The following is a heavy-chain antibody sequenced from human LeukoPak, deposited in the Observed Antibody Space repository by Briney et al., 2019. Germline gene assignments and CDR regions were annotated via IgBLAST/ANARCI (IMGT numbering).Heavy chain of an antibody. V-gene: IGHV4-4*02. CDR1: GGSITQTNY. D-gene: IGHD3-16*01. Sequence: PSETLSLTCAVSGGSITQTNYWSCVRQPPGKGLEWIGEVNLQGSTNYNPSLMGRVAISVDTSENHVSLQLTSVTAADTAVYYCAREGGPYRPLDYSGQGTLVTVSS. CDR3: AREGGPYRPLDY. J-gene: IGHJ4*02. CDR2: VNLQGST.